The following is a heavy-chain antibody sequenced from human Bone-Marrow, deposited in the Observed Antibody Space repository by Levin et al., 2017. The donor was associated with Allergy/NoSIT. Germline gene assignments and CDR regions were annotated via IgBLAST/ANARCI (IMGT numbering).Heavy chain of an antibody. V-gene: IGHV4-4*02. Sequence: SSETLSLTCAVSGGSISGSSSSVNWWSWVRQTPGKGLEWIGEIFYTGNTNYNPSLKSRVTMSVDGSKNEFSLKLNSVTAADTAVYYCASLSPHGDSYFDYWGQGTLVTVSS. CDR2: IFYTGNT. CDR3: ASLSPHGDSYFDY. D-gene: IGHD4-17*01. J-gene: IGHJ4*02. CDR1: GGSISGSSSSVNW.